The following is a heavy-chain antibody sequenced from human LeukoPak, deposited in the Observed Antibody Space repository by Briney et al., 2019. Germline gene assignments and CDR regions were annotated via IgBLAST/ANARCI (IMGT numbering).Heavy chain of an antibody. CDR1: GFTFSDYY. CDR2: ISSSGSTI. Sequence: KPGGSLRLSCAASGFTFSDYYMSWIRQAPGKGLEWVSYISSSGSTIYYADSVKSRFTISRDNAKNSLYLQMNSLRAEDTAVYYCASPQGEVPAAIGDYWGQGTLVTVSS. J-gene: IGHJ4*02. V-gene: IGHV3-11*01. D-gene: IGHD2-2*01. CDR3: ASPQGEVPAAIGDY.